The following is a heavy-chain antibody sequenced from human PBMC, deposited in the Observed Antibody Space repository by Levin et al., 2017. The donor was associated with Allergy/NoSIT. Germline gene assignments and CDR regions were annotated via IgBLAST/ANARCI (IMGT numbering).Heavy chain of an antibody. J-gene: IGHJ5*02. Sequence: ASVKVSCKASGYTFTSYGISWVRQAPGQGLEWMGWISAYNGNTNYAQKLQGRVTMTTDTSTSTAYMELRSLRSDDTAVYYCARDRRETLYDFWSGYADNWFDPWGQGTLVTVSS. CDR3: ARDRRETLYDFWSGYADNWFDP. CDR2: ISAYNGNT. CDR1: GYTFTSYG. D-gene: IGHD3-3*01. V-gene: IGHV1-18*01.